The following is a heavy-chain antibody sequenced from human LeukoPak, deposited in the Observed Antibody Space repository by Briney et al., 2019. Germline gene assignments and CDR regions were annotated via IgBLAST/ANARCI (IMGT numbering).Heavy chain of an antibody. CDR3: ARGGIQVSGIDEFDY. D-gene: IGHD6-19*01. Sequence: GGSLRLSCAASGFTFIDYDMHWVRQVIGKGLEWVSAIGIRGDTHYSGSVKGRFTISRENAESSLYLQMTSLRAEDTAVYYCARGGIQVSGIDEFDYWGQGTLVTVSS. CDR2: IGIRGDT. CDR1: GFTFIDYD. V-gene: IGHV3-13*01. J-gene: IGHJ4*02.